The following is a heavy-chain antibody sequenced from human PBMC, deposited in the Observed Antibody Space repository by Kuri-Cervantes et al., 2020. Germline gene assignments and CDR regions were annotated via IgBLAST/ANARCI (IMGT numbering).Heavy chain of an antibody. CDR2: INPNSGGT. D-gene: IGHD1-26*01. J-gene: IGHJ6*02. CDR3: AREVGMGYYYGMDV. V-gene: IGHV1-2*02. CDR1: GYALTGYY. Sequence: ASVKVSCKASGYALTGYYMHWVRQAPGQGLEWMGWINPNSGGTNYAQKFQGRVTMTRDTSISTAYMELSRLRSDDTAVYYCAREVGMGYYYGMDVWGQGTTVTVSS.